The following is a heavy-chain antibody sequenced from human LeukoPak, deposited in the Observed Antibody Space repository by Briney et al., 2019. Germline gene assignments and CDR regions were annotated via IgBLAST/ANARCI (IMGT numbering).Heavy chain of an antibody. CDR3: AKILRDSMDWLDL. CDR2: ISDDGKKK. V-gene: IGHV3-30*18. Sequence: GGSLRLSCAASGFTFTSYGMHWVRQAPGKGLEWVALISDDGKKKVYADPVKGRFTISRDNSKKTLYPQMNSLRPEDTAVYYCAKILRDSMDWLDLWGQGTRVTVSS. D-gene: IGHD3-22*01. CDR1: GFTFTSYG. J-gene: IGHJ5*02.